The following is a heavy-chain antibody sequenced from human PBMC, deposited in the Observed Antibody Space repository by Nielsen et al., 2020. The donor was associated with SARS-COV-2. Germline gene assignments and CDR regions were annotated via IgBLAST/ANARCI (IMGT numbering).Heavy chain of an antibody. J-gene: IGHJ4*02. CDR2: INWNGGST. Sequence: GESLKISCAASGFTFDDYGMSWVRQAPGKGLEWVSGINWNGGSTGYADSVKGRFTISRDNAKNSLYLQMNSLRAEDTALYHCARLPGRYDSSGYPDYWGQGTLVTVSS. CDR1: GFTFDDYG. CDR3: ARLPGRYDSSGYPDY. D-gene: IGHD3-22*01. V-gene: IGHV3-20*01.